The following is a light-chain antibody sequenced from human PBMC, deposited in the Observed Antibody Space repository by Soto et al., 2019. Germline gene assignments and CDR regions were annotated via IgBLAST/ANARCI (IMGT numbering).Light chain of an antibody. Sequence: DIPMTQSPSSLSASVGDRVTITCRASEDISNYLAWYQQKPGKVPKFLIYGASTLQSGVPSRFSGSGSGTDFTLTISSLQTEDVATYYCQNYNRAPWTFGQGTKVESK. CDR1: EDISNY. CDR2: GAS. J-gene: IGKJ1*01. V-gene: IGKV1-27*01. CDR3: QNYNRAPWT.